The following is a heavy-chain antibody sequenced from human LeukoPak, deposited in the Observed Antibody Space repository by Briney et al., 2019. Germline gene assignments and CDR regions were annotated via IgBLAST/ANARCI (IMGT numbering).Heavy chain of an antibody. CDR3: ARPLPYYYDSSGRYAFDI. CDR1: GYTFSSYG. CDR2: ISAYNGDT. V-gene: IGHV1-18*01. Sequence: ASVKASCKASGYTFSSYGISWLRQAPGQGLEWMGWISAYNGDTNSAQKLQGRVTMTTDTSTSTAYMELRSLRSDDTAVYYCARPLPYYYDSSGRYAFDIWGQGTMVTVSS. J-gene: IGHJ3*02. D-gene: IGHD3-22*01.